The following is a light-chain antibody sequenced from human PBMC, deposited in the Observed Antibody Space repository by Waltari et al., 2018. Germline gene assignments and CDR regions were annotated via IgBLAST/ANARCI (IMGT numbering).Light chain of an antibody. CDR1: SSDVGSYNY. J-gene: IGLJ2*01. CDR3: SSYTSSSTVI. CDR2: DVS. V-gene: IGLV2-14*03. Sequence: QSALTQPASVSGSPGQSVTISCTGTSSDVGSYNYVSWYQQHPGKAPKLMIYDVSNRPSGVSNRFSGSKSGNTASLTISGLQAEDEADYYCSSYTSSSTVIFGGGTNLTVL.